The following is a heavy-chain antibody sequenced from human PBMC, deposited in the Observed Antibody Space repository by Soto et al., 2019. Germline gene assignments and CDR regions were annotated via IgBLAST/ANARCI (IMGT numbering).Heavy chain of an antibody. Sequence: GGSLRLSCAASGFTFSSYSMNWVRQAPGKGLEWVSYISSSSTIYYADSVKGRFTISRDNAKNSLYLQMNSLRDEDTAVYYCARGTYCYDSSGYSAFDYWGQGTLVTVSS. J-gene: IGHJ4*02. CDR2: ISSSSTI. D-gene: IGHD3-22*01. V-gene: IGHV3-48*02. CDR1: GFTFSSYS. CDR3: ARGTYCYDSSGYSAFDY.